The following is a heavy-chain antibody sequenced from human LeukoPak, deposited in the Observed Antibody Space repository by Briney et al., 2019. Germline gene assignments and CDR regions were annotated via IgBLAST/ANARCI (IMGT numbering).Heavy chain of an antibody. Sequence: GGSLRLSCAASGFTFSSYWMSWVRQAPGKGLEWVANIKQDGSEKYYVDSVKGRFTISRDNAKNSLYLQMNSLRAEDTAVYYCARRQVDYDFWSGYHTHYGMDVWGQGTTVTVSS. V-gene: IGHV3-7*01. CDR3: ARRQVDYDFWSGYHTHYGMDV. D-gene: IGHD3-3*01. J-gene: IGHJ6*02. CDR2: IKQDGSEK. CDR1: GFTFSSYW.